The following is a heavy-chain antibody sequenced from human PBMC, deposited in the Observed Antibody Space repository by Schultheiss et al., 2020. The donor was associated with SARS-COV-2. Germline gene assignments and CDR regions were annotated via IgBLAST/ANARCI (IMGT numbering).Heavy chain of an antibody. V-gene: IGHV3-23*01. D-gene: IGHD4-17*01. CDR1: GFSFSSYG. J-gene: IGHJ4*02. CDR3: ASNGEFMTTVTPLTYY. Sequence: GGSLRLSCAASGFSFSSYGMTWVRQAPGKGLEWVSSVSLSGGTKDYADSVKGRFTISRDNSKNTLYLQMNSLRAEDTAVYYCASNGEFMTTVTPLTYYWGQGTLVTVSS. CDR2: VSLSGGTK.